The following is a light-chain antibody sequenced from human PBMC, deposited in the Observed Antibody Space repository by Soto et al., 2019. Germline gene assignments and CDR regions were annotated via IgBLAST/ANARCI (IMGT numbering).Light chain of an antibody. CDR2: DAS. V-gene: IGKV3-11*01. CDR1: QSVSSY. CDR3: QQRSNWPLAT. Sequence: EIVLTQSPATLSFSPGERATLSCRASQSVSSYLAWYQQKPGQAPRLLIYDASNRATGIPARFSGSGSGTDFTLTISSLEPEDFAVYYCQQRSNWPLATFGGGTKVDIK. J-gene: IGKJ4*01.